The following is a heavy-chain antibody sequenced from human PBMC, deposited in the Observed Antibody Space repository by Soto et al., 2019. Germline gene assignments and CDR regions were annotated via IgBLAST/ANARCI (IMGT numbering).Heavy chain of an antibody. CDR3: AHRPRGDTAFDF. Sequence: QITLKESGPTLVKPTQTLTLTCSFSGFSLSTSGVGVAWIRQPPGKALEWLALIYWDDDKRYSSSLKSRLTITKDTSKNQVVLTMTNMDPVDTATYYCAHRPRGDTAFDFWGQGTLVTVSS. V-gene: IGHV2-5*02. CDR2: IYWDDDK. CDR1: GFSLSTSGVG. D-gene: IGHD2-21*02. J-gene: IGHJ4*02.